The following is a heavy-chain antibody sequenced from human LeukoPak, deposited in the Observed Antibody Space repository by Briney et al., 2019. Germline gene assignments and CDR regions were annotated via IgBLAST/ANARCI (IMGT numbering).Heavy chain of an antibody. CDR3: ARDRSGMNYYYYGMDV. V-gene: IGHV4-59*01. D-gene: IGHD1-26*01. CDR2: IYYSGST. Sequence: SETLSLTCTVSGGSISSYYWSWIRQPPGKGLEWIGYIYYSGSTNYNPSLKSRVTISVDTSKNQFSLKLSSVTAADTAVYYCARDRSGMNYYYYGMDVWGQGTTVAVSS. CDR1: GGSISSYY. J-gene: IGHJ6*02.